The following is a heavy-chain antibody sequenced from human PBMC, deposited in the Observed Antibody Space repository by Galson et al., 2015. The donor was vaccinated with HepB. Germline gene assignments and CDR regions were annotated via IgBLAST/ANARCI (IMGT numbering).Heavy chain of an antibody. D-gene: IGHD6-6*01. CDR3: ARPKLLEDSSSSPQADSYYYYYGMDV. J-gene: IGHJ6*02. CDR1: GYSFTSYW. CDR2: IDPSDSYT. V-gene: IGHV5-10-1*01. Sequence: QSGAEVKKPGESLRISCKGSGYSFTSYWISWVRQMPGKGLEWMGRIDPSDSYTNYSPSFQGHVTISADKSISTAYLQWSSLKASDTAMYYCARPKLLEDSSSSPQADSYYYYYGMDVWGQGTTVTVSS.